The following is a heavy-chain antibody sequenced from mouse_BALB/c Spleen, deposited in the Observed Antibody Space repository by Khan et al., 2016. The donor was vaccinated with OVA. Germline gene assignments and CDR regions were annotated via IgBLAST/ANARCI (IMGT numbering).Heavy chain of an antibody. D-gene: IGHD2-14*01. CDR2: INPSTGYT. CDR1: RYTFTNYW. V-gene: IGHV1-7*01. Sequence: QVQLQHSGAELAKPRASVKMSCTASRYTFTNYWMQWVKQRPGQGLEWIGYINPSTGYTEYNQKFTDKATLTAAKSSRTAYMQLSSLTSEDSAVYYCARVRYDERGYYWGQGTTHSVSS. J-gene: IGHJ2*01. CDR3: ARVRYDERGYY.